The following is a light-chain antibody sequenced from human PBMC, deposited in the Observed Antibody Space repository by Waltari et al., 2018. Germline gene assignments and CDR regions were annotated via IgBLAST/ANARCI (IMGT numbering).Light chain of an antibody. V-gene: IGKV1-39*01. CDR1: QSISSY. CDR2: AAS. Sequence: DIQMTQSPSSLSASVGDRVTITCRASQSISSYLNWYQQKPGKAPELLIYAASSLQSGVPPRFSGSGSGTDFTLAISSLQPEDFATYYCQQSYSSPFTFGPGTKVDVK. J-gene: IGKJ3*01. CDR3: QQSYSSPFT.